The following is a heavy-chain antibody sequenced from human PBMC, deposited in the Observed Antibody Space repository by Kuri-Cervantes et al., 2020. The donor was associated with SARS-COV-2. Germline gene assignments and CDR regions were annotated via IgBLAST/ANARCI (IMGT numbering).Heavy chain of an antibody. CDR1: GFTFNSYG. CDR3: ASTFLWWERRFDY. J-gene: IGHJ4*02. D-gene: IGHD2-21*01. Sequence: GESLKISCAASGFTFNSYGMHWVRQAPGKGLEWVSTISTSGGNTYYADSVKGRFTISRDNSKNTLYLQMNSLRAEDTAVYYCASTFLWWERRFDYWGQGTLVTVSS. CDR2: ISTSGGNT. V-gene: IGHV3-23*01.